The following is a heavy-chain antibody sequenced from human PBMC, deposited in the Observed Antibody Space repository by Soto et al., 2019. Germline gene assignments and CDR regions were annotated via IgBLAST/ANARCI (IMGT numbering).Heavy chain of an antibody. CDR3: AKDTGPN. J-gene: IGHJ4*02. Sequence: GGSVRLSCAASGFTFDNYAMHWVRQAPGKGLEWVSGISWNSNTIAYADSVKGRFTISRDNAKNSLYLQMNSLRAEDTAFYYCAKDTGPNWGQGTLVTVYS. V-gene: IGHV3-9*01. CDR1: GFTFDNYA. CDR2: ISWNSNTI.